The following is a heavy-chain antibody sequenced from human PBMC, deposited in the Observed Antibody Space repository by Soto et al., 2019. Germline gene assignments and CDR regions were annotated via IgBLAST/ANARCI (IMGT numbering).Heavy chain of an antibody. Sequence: SETLSLTCTFSGVSISSGGYYWSWIRQHPGKGLEWIGYIYYSGSTYYNPSPKSRVTISVDTSKNQFSLKLSSVTAADTAVYYCARDGGSSSWSDAFDIWGQGTMVTVSS. CDR3: ARDGGSSSWSDAFDI. D-gene: IGHD6-13*01. CDR2: IYYSGST. J-gene: IGHJ3*02. CDR1: GVSISSGGYY. V-gene: IGHV4-31*03.